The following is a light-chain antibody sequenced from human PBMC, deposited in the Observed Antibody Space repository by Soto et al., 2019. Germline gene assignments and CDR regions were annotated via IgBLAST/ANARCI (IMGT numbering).Light chain of an antibody. CDR3: SSYTSSSTHL. Sequence: QSALTXPASVSGSPGQSITISCTGTSSDVGGYNYVSWYQQHPGKAPKLMIYDVSNRPSGVSNRFSGSKSGNTASLTISGLQAEDEADYYCSSYTSSSTHLFGTGTKVTVL. J-gene: IGLJ1*01. CDR2: DVS. CDR1: SSDVGGYNY. V-gene: IGLV2-14*01.